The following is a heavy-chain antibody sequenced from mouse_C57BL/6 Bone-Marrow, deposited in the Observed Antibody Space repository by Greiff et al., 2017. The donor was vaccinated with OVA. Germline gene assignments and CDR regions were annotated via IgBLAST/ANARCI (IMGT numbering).Heavy chain of an antibody. V-gene: IGHV1-18*01. CDR1: GYTFTDYN. CDR2: INPNNGGT. J-gene: IGHJ3*01. CDR3: ARAKPFYYDYDGGFAY. D-gene: IGHD2-4*01. Sequence: EVQLQQSGPELVKPGASVKIPCKASGYTFTDYNMDWVKQGHGKSLEWIGDINPNNGGTIYNQKFKGKATLTVDKSSSTAYMELRSLTSEDTAVYYCARAKPFYYDYDGGFAYWGQGTLVTVSA.